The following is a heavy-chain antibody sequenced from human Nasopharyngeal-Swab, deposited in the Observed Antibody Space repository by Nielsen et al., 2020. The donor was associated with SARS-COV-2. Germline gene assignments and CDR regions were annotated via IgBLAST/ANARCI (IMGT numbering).Heavy chain of an antibody. D-gene: IGHD5-12*01. CDR1: GFTFSNAW. J-gene: IGHJ3*02. Sequence: GESLKISCAASGFTFSNAWMSWVRQAPGKGLEWISYISTTTATIYYADSVKGRFTISRDNAKNSLYLQMNSLRAEDTAVYYCAREVPYSGHDDAFDIWGQGTMVTVSA. CDR3: AREVPYSGHDDAFDI. CDR2: ISTTTATI. V-gene: IGHV3-48*04.